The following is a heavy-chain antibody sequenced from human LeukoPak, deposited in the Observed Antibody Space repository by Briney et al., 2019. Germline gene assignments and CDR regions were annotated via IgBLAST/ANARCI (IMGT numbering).Heavy chain of an antibody. V-gene: IGHV4-38-2*01. CDR1: GYAISSGYY. J-gene: IGHJ4*02. CDR2: FYPGGST. CDR3: ARGTTRLCPDY. Sequence: SETLSLTCAVSGYAISSGYYWGWIRQPPGKGVEWVGSFYPGGSTYYNPSLKSRVTMSVDTSKNQFSLNLSSVTAADTAVYYCARGTTRLCPDYWGQGTLVIVSS. D-gene: IGHD1-7*01.